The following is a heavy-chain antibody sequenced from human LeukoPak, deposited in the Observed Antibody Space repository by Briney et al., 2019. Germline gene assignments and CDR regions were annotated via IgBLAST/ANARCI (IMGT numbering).Heavy chain of an antibody. CDR1: NGSISSGDYY. CDR2: SYYRGSA. Sequence: SSQTLSLTCTVSNGSISSGDYYWGWIRQPPGKGLEWIGYSYYRGSAYYSPSLKSRVTISVDWPNNQFSLKLSAMTAADTAVYFCARTHSSAWLNWYFDLWGRGTLVTVSS. D-gene: IGHD6-19*01. J-gene: IGHJ2*01. V-gene: IGHV4-30-2*01. CDR3: ARTHSSAWLNWYFDL.